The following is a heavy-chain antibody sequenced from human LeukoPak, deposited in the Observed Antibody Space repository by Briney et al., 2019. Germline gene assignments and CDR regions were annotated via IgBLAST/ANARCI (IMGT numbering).Heavy chain of an antibody. J-gene: IGHJ4*02. CDR3: ARRGYSGYDLNYFDY. CDR1: GGSISSYY. V-gene: IGHV4-59*08. CDR2: IYYSGST. Sequence: SETLSLTCTVSGGSISSYYWSWIRQPPGEGLEWIGYIYYSGSTNYNPSLESRVTISVDTSKNQFSLKLSSVTAADTAVYYCARRGYSGYDLNYFDYWGQGTLVTVSS. D-gene: IGHD5-12*01.